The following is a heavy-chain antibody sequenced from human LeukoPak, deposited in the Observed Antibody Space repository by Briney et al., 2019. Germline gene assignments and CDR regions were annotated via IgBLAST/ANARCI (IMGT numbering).Heavy chain of an antibody. CDR3: ARSGSGSYGYYYYGMDV. Sequence: SETLSLTCAVSGGSISSGGYSWRWIRQPPGKGLEWIGYIYHSGSTYYHPSLKSRVTISVDRSKNQFSLKLNSVTAADTAVYYCARSGSGSYGYYYYGMDVWGQGTTVTVSS. CDR1: GGSISSGGYS. V-gene: IGHV4-30-2*01. CDR2: IYHSGST. J-gene: IGHJ6*02. D-gene: IGHD3-10*01.